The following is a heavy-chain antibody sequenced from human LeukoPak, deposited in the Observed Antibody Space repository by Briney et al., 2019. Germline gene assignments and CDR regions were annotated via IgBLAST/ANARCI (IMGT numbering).Heavy chain of an antibody. Sequence: GGSLRLSCAASGFTFSSYSMNWVSQAPGKGLEWVSYISSSRSTIYYADSVKGRFTISRDNAKNSLYLQMNSLRAEDTAVYYCARDYSGYGHWGQGTLVTVSS. CDR2: ISSSRSTI. V-gene: IGHV3-48*04. J-gene: IGHJ4*02. CDR1: GFTFSSYS. CDR3: ARDYSGYGH. D-gene: IGHD5-12*01.